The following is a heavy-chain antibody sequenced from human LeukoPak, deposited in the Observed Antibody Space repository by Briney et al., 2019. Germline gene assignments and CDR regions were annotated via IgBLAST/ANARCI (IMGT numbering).Heavy chain of an antibody. Sequence: PGGSLRLSCAASGFTFSNQWMGWVRQAPGKGLEWVANIKEDGSAKNYVDSVKGRSTISRDNAKNSLSLQMNSLRAEDTAIYYCVSQYSTSSNYWGQGTLVTVSS. CDR2: IKEDGSAK. J-gene: IGHJ4*02. V-gene: IGHV3-7*05. CDR3: VSQYSTSSNY. CDR1: GFTFSNQW. D-gene: IGHD6-6*01.